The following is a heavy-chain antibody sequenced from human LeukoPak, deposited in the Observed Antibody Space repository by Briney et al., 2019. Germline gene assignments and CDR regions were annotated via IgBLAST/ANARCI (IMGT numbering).Heavy chain of an antibody. CDR2: VYYTGYS. Sequence: SETLSLTCTVSGGLISSSGNFYWGWIRQVPGKGLEWIGSVYYTGYSYDNPSLKSRVTVSVDTSKNQFSLKLNSVTAADTAIYYCARQGAITARRTHYYAMDVWGPGTTVTVSS. J-gene: IGHJ6*02. CDR1: GGLISSSGNFY. V-gene: IGHV4-39*01. D-gene: IGHD1-20*01. CDR3: ARQGAITARRTHYYAMDV.